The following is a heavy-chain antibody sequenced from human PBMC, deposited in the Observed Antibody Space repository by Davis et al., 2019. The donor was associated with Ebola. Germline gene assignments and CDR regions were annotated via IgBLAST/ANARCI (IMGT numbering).Heavy chain of an antibody. J-gene: IGHJ4*02. CDR3: ARVASLVSSARGFDS. Sequence: GGSLRLSCKDFGFTFTTYWIAWVRQMPGKGLECMGVIYPRDSDTRYSPSFQGQVTISADKSINTAYLQWSSLKASDTAMYYCARVASLVSSARGFDSWGQGTLVTVSS. D-gene: IGHD3-10*01. V-gene: IGHV5-51*01. CDR2: IYPRDSDT. CDR1: GFTFTTYW.